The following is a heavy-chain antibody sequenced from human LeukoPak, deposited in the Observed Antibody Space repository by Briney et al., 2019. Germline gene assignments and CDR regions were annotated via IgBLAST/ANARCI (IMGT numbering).Heavy chain of an antibody. CDR3: ASGVYYDSSGYSFEY. CDR1: GYTFTGYY. V-gene: IGHV1-2*02. D-gene: IGHD3-22*01. J-gene: IGHJ4*02. Sequence: ASVKVSCKASGYTFTGYYMHWVRQAPGQGLEWMGWINPNSGATTYAQKSQGRVTMTRDTSISTAYMELTRLRSDDTAVYYCASGVYYDSSGYSFEYWGQGTLVTVSS. CDR2: INPNSGAT.